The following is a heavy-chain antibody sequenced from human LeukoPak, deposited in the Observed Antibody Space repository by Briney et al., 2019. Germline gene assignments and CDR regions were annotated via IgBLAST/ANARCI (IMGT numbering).Heavy chain of an antibody. CDR3: AGGYYGSSGYFYFDY. V-gene: IGHV4-4*02. D-gene: IGHD3-22*01. J-gene: IGHJ4*02. CDR2: IYHSGST. Sequence: SETLSLTCAVSGGSISSRNWWSWVRQPPGQGLEWIGEIYHSGSTTYNPSLKSRVTISLDKSKNQFSLKLSSVTAADTAVYYCAGGYYGSSGYFYFDYWGQGALVTVSS. CDR1: GGSISSRNW.